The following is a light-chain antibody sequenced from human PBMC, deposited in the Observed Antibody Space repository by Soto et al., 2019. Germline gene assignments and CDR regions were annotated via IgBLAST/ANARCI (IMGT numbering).Light chain of an antibody. CDR1: QSVSSY. CDR3: QQYGSSPVT. V-gene: IGKV3-20*01. Sequence: TQAPSSLSTSLGDRVSVPCRASQSVSSYLAWYQQKPGQAPRLLIYGASSRATGIPDRFSGSGSGTDFTLTISRLEPEDFAVYYCQQYGSSPVTFGQGTKVDI. CDR2: GAS. J-gene: IGKJ1*01.